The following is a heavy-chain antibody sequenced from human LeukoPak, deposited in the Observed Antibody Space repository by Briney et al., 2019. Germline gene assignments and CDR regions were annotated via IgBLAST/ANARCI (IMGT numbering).Heavy chain of an antibody. Sequence: GGSLRLSCAASGFTFSGSAMHWVRQASGKGLEWVGRIRSKANSYATAYAASVKGRFTISRDDSKNTAYLQMNSLKTEDTAVYYCTRLGYGSGSYSPHDCWGQGTLVTVSS. CDR3: TRLGYGSGSYSPHDC. CDR1: GFTFSGSA. CDR2: IRSKANSYAT. V-gene: IGHV3-73*01. D-gene: IGHD3-10*01. J-gene: IGHJ4*02.